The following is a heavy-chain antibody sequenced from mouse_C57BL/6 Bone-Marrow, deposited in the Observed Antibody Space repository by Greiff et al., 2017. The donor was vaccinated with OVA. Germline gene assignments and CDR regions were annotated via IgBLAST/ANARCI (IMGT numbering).Heavy chain of an antibody. J-gene: IGHJ4*01. CDR2: INPGSGGT. D-gene: IGHD1-1*01. Sequence: VQLVESGAELVRPGTSVKVSCKASGYAFTNYLIEWVKQRPGQGLEWIGVINPGSGGTNYNEKFKGKATLTADKSSSTAYMQLSSLTSEDSAVYFCARNYYGSSYEYYAMDYWGQGTSVTVSS. V-gene: IGHV1-54*01. CDR3: ARNYYGSSYEYYAMDY. CDR1: GYAFTNYL.